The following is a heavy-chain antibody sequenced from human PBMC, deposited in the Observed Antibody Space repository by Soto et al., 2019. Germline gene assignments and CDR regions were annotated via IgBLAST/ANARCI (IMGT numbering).Heavy chain of an antibody. D-gene: IGHD2-21*01. J-gene: IGHJ2*01. V-gene: IGHV3-7*01. CDR2: IKQDGSEK. Sequence: EVQLVESGGGLVQPGGSLRLSCAASGFTFSSYWMSWVRQAPGKGLEWVANIKQDGSEKYYVDSVKGRFTISRDNAKNSRYLQMNSLRAVDTAVYYCARDLFVSATWYFDLWDRGTLVTVSS. CDR1: GFTFSSYW. CDR3: ARDLFVSATWYFDL.